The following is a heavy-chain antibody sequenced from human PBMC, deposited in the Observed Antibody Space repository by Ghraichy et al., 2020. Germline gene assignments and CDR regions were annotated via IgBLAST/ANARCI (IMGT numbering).Heavy chain of an antibody. D-gene: IGHD6-6*01. CDR3: ATMGRIAARPRWFDP. J-gene: IGHJ5*02. V-gene: IGHV4-39*01. Sequence: SETLSLTCTVSGGSISSSSYYWGWIRQPPGKGLEWIGSIYYSGSTYYNPSLKSRVTISVDTSKNQFSLKLSSVTAADTAVYYCATMGRIAARPRWFDPWGQGTLVTVSS. CDR2: IYYSGST. CDR1: GGSISSSSYY.